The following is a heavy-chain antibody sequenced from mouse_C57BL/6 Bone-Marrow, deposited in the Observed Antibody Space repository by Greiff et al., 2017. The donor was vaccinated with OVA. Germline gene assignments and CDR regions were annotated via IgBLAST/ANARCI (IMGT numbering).Heavy chain of an antibody. J-gene: IGHJ4*01. V-gene: IGHV5-9-1*02. CDR1: GFTFSSYA. CDR3: TRLLDAMDY. D-gene: IGHD2-1*01. Sequence: EVQGVDSGEGLVKPGGSLKLSCAASGFTFSSYAMSWVRQTPEKRLEWVAYISSGGDYIYYADTVKGRFTISRDNTRNTLYLQMSSLKSEDTAMYYCTRLLDAMDYWGQGTSVTVSS. CDR2: ISSGGDYI.